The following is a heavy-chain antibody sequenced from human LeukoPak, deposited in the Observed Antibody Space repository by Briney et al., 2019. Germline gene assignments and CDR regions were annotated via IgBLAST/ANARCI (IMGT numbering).Heavy chain of an antibody. CDR3: ARGTLAAAGIFY. CDR2: ISSSSSYI. D-gene: IGHD6-13*01. CDR1: GFTFSSYS. J-gene: IGHJ4*02. Sequence: GGSLRLSCAASGFTFSSYSMNWVRQAPGKGLEWVSSISSSSSYIYYADSVKGRFTISRDNAKNSLYLQMKSLRAEDTAVYYCARGTLAAAGIFYWGQGTLVTVSS. V-gene: IGHV3-21*01.